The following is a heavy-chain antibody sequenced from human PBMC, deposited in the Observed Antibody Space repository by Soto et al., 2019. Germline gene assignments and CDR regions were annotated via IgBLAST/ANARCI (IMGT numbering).Heavy chain of an antibody. CDR2: ISSTTNYI. CDR3: ARESEDLTSNFDY. Sequence: EVQLVESGGGLVKPGGSLRLSCAASGFTFTRYSMNWVRQAPGKGLEGASSISSTTNYIYYGDSMKGRFTISRDNAKNSLYLEMNSLRAEDTAVYYCARESEDLTSNFDYWGQGTLVTVSS. V-gene: IGHV3-21*06. J-gene: IGHJ4*02. CDR1: GFTFTRYS.